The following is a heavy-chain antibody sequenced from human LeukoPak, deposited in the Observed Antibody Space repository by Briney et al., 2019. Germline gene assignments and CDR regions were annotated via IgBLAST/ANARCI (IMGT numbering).Heavy chain of an antibody. Sequence: SETLSLTCTVSGGSISSGGYYWSWIRQHPGKGLEWIGYIYYSGSTYYNPSLKSRVTISVDTSKNQFSLKLSSVTAADTAVYYCARLGGAYCGGDCYSDAFDIWGQGTMVTVSS. CDR1: GGSISSGGYY. V-gene: IGHV4-31*03. CDR3: ARLGGAYCGGDCYSDAFDI. CDR2: IYYSGST. D-gene: IGHD2-21*02. J-gene: IGHJ3*02.